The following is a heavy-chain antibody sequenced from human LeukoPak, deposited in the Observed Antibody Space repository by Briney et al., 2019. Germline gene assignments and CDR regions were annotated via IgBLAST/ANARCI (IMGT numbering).Heavy chain of an antibody. J-gene: IGHJ4*02. Sequence: ASVKVSCKASGYTFTGYYMHWVRQAPGQGLEWMGWINPNSGGTSYAQKFQGRVTMTRDTSISTAYMELSRLRSDDRAVYYCARTGTYYDFWSGYHDYWGQGTLVTVSS. CDR3: ARTGTYYDFWSGYHDY. V-gene: IGHV1-2*02. D-gene: IGHD3-3*01. CDR1: GYTFTGYY. CDR2: INPNSGGT.